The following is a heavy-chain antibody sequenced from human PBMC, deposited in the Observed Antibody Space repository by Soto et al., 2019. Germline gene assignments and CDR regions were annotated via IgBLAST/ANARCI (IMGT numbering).Heavy chain of an antibody. V-gene: IGHV3-7*01. J-gene: IGHJ4*02. CDR2: IKQDGSEK. D-gene: IGHD3-10*01. Sequence: GGSLRLSCAASGFTFSSYWMSWVRQAPGKGLEWVANIKQDGSEKYYVDSVKGRFTISRDNAKNSLYLQMNSLRAEDTAVYYCARIVGSGSYYLYYFDYWGQGTLVTVSS. CDR1: GFTFSSYW. CDR3: ARIVGSGSYYLYYFDY.